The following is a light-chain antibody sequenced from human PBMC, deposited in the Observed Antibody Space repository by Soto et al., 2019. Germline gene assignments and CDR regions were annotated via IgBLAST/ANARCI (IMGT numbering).Light chain of an antibody. Sequence: DIHMTPSPSTLSASVGDRVTITCRASQSLTMWLAWYQQKPGKAHNLLIYKTSSLESGVPPRFGGSRSGTEFTLTISSLQPNDVATYEGEPGSDYSWTFGQGTKVEVK. CDR3: EPGSDYSWT. V-gene: IGKV1-5*03. CDR1: QSLTMW. J-gene: IGKJ1*01. CDR2: KTS.